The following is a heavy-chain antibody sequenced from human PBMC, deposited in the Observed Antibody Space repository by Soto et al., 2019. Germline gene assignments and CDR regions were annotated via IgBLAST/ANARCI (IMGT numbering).Heavy chain of an antibody. CDR3: ARETARPWVDYYYGMDV. CDR1: GGSISSGGYY. CDR2: IYYSGST. J-gene: IGHJ6*02. Sequence: QVQLQESGPGLVKPSQTLSLTCTVSGGSISSGGYYWSWIRQHPGKGLEWIGYIYYSGSTYYNPSRKSRVTISVDTSKNQFSLKLSSVTAADTAVYYCARETARPWVDYYYGMDVWGQGTTVTVSS. D-gene: IGHD6-6*01. V-gene: IGHV4-31*03.